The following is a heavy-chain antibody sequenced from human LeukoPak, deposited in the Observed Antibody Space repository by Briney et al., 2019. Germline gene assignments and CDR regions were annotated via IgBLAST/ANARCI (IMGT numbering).Heavy chain of an antibody. D-gene: IGHD2-2*01. CDR1: GFTFGDYA. V-gene: IGHV3-49*04. CDR3: TRGSRYCDSTSCPYYYMDV. J-gene: IGHJ6*03. CDR2: IRSKVYGGTT. Sequence: GRSLRLSCTASGFTFGDYAMSWVRQAPGKGLEWVGFIRSKVYGGTTEYAASVKGRFTISGDDSKSIAHLQMNSLKTEDTAVYYCTRGSRYCDSTSCPYYYMDVWGKGTTVTVSS.